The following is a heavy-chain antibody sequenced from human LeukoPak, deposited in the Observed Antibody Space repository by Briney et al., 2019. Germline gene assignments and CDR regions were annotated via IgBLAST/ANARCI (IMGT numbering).Heavy chain of an antibody. V-gene: IGHV1-69*04. J-gene: IGHJ5*02. D-gene: IGHD2-2*02. CDR1: GGTFSSYT. Sequence: SVKVSCKASGGTFSSYTISWVRQAPGQGLEWMGRIIPILGIANHAQKFQGRVTITADKSTSTAYMELSSLRSEDTAVYYCAREPYCSSTSCYTDWFDPWGQGTLVTVSS. CDR2: IIPILGIA. CDR3: AREPYCSSTSCYTDWFDP.